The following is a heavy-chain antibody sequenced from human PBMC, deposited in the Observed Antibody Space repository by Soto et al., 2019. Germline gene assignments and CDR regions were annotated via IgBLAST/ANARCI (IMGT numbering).Heavy chain of an antibody. CDR1: GFTFSTYS. V-gene: IGHV3-21*01. D-gene: IGHD5-12*01. CDR3: ARAQGSGYPGDGSFDI. J-gene: IGHJ3*02. Sequence: EVQLVESGGGLVKPGGSLRLSCAASGFTFSTYSMNWVRQAPGKGLEWVSPISSSSSYIYYADSVKGRFTISRDNAKNSLYLQMNSLRAEDTAVYYCARAQGSGYPGDGSFDIWGQGTMVTVSS. CDR2: ISSSSSYI.